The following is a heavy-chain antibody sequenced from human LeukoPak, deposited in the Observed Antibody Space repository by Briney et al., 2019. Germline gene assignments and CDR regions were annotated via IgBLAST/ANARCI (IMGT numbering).Heavy chain of an antibody. J-gene: IGHJ4*02. CDR3: ARDLGTAIPYYFNY. Sequence: SETLSLTCTVSGGSISSGGYYWNWIRQHPGKGLEWIGYIYYSGSTFYNPSLESRVTISVDTSKNQFSLKLSSVTAADTAAYYCARDLGTAIPYYFNYWGQGTLVTVSS. V-gene: IGHV4-31*03. CDR1: GGSISSGGYY. CDR2: IYYSGST. D-gene: IGHD2-21*02.